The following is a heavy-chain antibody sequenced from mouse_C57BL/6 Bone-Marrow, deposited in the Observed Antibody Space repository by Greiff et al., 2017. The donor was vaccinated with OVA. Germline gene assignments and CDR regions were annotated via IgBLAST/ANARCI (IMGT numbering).Heavy chain of an antibody. D-gene: IGHD1-1*01. J-gene: IGHJ1*03. CDR3: ARGPYYGSSYWYFDV. V-gene: IGHV1-64*01. CDR2: IHPNSGST. CDR1: GYTFTSYW. Sequence: QVQLQQPGAELVKPGASVKLSCKASGYTFTSYWMHWVKQRPGQGLEWIGMIHPNSGSTNYNEKFKSKATLTVDKSSSTAYMQLSSLTSEDSAVYYGARGPYYGSSYWYFDVWGTGTTVTVSS.